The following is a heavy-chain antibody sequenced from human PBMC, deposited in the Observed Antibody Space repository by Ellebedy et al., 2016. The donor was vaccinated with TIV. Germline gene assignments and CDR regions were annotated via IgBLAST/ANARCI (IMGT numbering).Heavy chain of an antibody. Sequence: GESLKISXKGSGYSFTSYWIGWVRQMPGKGLEWMGIIYPGDSDTRYSPSFQGQVTISADKSISTAYLQWSSLKASDTAMYYCARPGEWYQSPEAFDIWGQGTMVTVSS. CDR3: ARPGEWYQSPEAFDI. D-gene: IGHD2-2*01. V-gene: IGHV5-51*01. CDR2: IYPGDSDT. J-gene: IGHJ3*02. CDR1: GYSFTSYW.